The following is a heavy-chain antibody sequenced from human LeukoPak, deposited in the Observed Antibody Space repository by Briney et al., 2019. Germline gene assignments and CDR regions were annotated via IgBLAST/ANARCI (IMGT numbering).Heavy chain of an antibody. CDR1: GGSVSSGSYY. V-gene: IGHV4-61*01. Sequence: KPSEALSLTCTVSGGSVSSGSYYWSWIRQPPGKGLEWIGYIYYSGSTNYNPSLKSRVTISVDTSKNQFSLKLSSVTAADTAVYYCARAPSTNWNYPHYYYYYGMDVWGQGTRSPSP. CDR3: ARAPSTNWNYPHYYYYYGMDV. D-gene: IGHD1-7*01. CDR2: IYYSGST. J-gene: IGHJ6*02.